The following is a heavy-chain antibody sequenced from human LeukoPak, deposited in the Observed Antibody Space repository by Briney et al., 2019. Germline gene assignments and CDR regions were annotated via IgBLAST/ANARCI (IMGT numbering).Heavy chain of an antibody. D-gene: IGHD2-15*01. Sequence: PGGSLRLSCAASGFTFSSYAMSWVRQAPGKGLEWVSVISGSGSSTYYADSVKGRFTIARDNSKNTLYLQMNSLRAEDTAVYYCARDAQCSGGSCYRFPYWGQGTLVTVSS. CDR2: ISGSGSST. J-gene: IGHJ4*02. V-gene: IGHV3-23*01. CDR1: GFTFSSYA. CDR3: ARDAQCSGGSCYRFPY.